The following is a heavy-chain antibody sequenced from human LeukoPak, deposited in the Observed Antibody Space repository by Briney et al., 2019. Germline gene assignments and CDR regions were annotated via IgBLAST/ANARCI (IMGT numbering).Heavy chain of an antibody. CDR3: AFLDCTTVSFCG. CDR1: GGSISSYY. CDR2: IYYSGST. D-gene: IGHD4-17*01. J-gene: IGHJ4*02. Sequence: SETLSLTCTVSGGSISSYYWSWLRQRPGKGLEGSGYIYYSGSTYYNPSLNSRVIISVDTSNNEFSLKLSPVTAADTAVYYSAFLDCTTVSFCGWGQRTLVSVSS. V-gene: IGHV4-59*01.